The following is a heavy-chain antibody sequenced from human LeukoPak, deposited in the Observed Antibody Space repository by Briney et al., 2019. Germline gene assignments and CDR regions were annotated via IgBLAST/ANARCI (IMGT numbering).Heavy chain of an antibody. D-gene: IGHD6-19*01. V-gene: IGHV3-30-3*01. Sequence: HPGGSLRLSCAAPGFTFSSYAMHSVRQAPGKGLQRVAVISYDGSNKYYADSVKGRFTISRDNSKNTLYLQMNSLRAEDTAVYYCARDGQPRYSSGWYVPGGGDYFDYWGQGTLVTVSS. J-gene: IGHJ4*02. CDR2: ISYDGSNK. CDR3: ARDGQPRYSSGWYVPGGGDYFDY. CDR1: GFTFSSYA.